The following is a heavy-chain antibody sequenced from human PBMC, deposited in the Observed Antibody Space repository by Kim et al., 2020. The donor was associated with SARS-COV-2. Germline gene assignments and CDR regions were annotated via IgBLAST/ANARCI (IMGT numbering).Heavy chain of an antibody. CDR2: ISWNSGSI. V-gene: IGHV3-9*01. CDR3: AKDVGNSYFDY. CDR1: GFTFDDYA. J-gene: IGHJ4*02. Sequence: GGSLRLSCAASGFTFDDYAMHWVRQAPGKGLEWVSGISWNSGSIGYADSVKGRFTISRDNAKNSLYLQMNSLRAEDTALYYCAKDVGNSYFDYWGQGTLVTVSS. D-gene: IGHD4-4*01.